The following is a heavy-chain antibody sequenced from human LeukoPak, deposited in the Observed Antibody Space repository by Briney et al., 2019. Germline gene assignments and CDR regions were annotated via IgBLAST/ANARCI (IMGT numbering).Heavy chain of an antibody. D-gene: IGHD1-1*01. V-gene: IGHV1-18*01. CDR1: GYTFSNYG. Sequence: ASVKVSCKTSGYTFSNYGISWVRQAPGQGLEWMGWITAYNGNRLYAQRFQGRITLTTDTSTSTSYMELRSLEYDDTAIYYCARDNDKVVDHWGQGTLVTVSS. CDR2: ITAYNGNR. J-gene: IGHJ4*01. CDR3: ARDNDKVVDH.